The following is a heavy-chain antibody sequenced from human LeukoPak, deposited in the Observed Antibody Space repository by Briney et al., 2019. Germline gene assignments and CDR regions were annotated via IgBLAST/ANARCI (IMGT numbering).Heavy chain of an antibody. J-gene: IGHJ4*02. V-gene: IGHV3-23*01. CDR1: GFNFSNYA. D-gene: IGHD4-23*01. CDR3: ARDARDGYGGNPFDY. CDR2: IRGSGGTT. Sequence: PGGSLRLSCAASGFNFSNYAVAWVRQAPGKGLEWVSTIRGSGGTTYYADSVKGRFTISRDNSKNTLYLQMNSLRAEDTAVYYCARDARDGYGGNPFDYWGQGTLVTVSS.